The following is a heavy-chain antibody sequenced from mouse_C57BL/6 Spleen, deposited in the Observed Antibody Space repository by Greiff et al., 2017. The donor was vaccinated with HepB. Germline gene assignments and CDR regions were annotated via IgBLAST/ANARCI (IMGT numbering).Heavy chain of an antibody. CDR2: IDPSDSYT. Sequence: QVHVKQPGAELVKPGASVKLSCKASGYTFTSYWMQWVKQRPGQGLEWIGEIDPSDSYTNYNQKFKGKATLTVDTSSSTAYMQLSSLTSEDSAVYYCARWTYYGSGREDNYWGQGTTLTVSS. J-gene: IGHJ2*01. D-gene: IGHD1-1*01. V-gene: IGHV1-50*01. CDR1: GYTFTSYW. CDR3: ARWTYYGSGREDNY.